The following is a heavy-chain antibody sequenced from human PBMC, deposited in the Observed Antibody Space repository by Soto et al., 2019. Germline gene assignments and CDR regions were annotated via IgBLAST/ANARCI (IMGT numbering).Heavy chain of an antibody. CDR2: ISYSGST. Sequence: QVQLESSGPGLVKPSQTLSLTCTVSGGSISSVGYFWTWIRQHPAKGLEWIGHISYSGSTYFIPSLRSRLSMSVVTSKNQFSLTLTSVTVADTALYYCARLNSGWHQTFDSWGQGTLVTVSS. D-gene: IGHD6-25*01. V-gene: IGHV4-31*03. J-gene: IGHJ4*02. CDR1: GGSISSVGYF. CDR3: ARLNSGWHQTFDS.